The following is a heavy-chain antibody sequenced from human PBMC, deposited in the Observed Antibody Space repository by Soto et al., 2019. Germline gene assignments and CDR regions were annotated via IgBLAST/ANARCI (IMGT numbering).Heavy chain of an antibody. CDR3: ARVPHSYGYYWYQFRGGYYFDY. Sequence: SETLSLTCAVSGGSLSGYSWSWIRQPPGKGLEWIGEVKHSGGTNYNPSLKSRDTISEDTAKNQFSLKLNSVTAADTAVYYCARVPHSYGYYWYQFRGGYYFDYWGQGTLVTVSS. D-gene: IGHD3-22*01. CDR1: GGSLSGYS. V-gene: IGHV4-34*01. J-gene: IGHJ4*02. CDR2: VKHSGGT.